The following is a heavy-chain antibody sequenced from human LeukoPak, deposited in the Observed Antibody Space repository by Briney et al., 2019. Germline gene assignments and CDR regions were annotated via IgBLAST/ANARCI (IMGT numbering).Heavy chain of an antibody. V-gene: IGHV3-48*02. Sequence: GGSLRLSCAASGFTFSSYTMNWVRQAPGKGLEWVSYISSGSSTTYYADSVKDRFTISRDNAKNSLYLQMNSLRDEDTAVYYCARGQAGTTRYYFDYWGQGTLVTVSS. CDR3: ARGQAGTTRYYFDY. CDR2: ISSGSSTT. CDR1: GFTFSSYT. D-gene: IGHD1-1*01. J-gene: IGHJ4*02.